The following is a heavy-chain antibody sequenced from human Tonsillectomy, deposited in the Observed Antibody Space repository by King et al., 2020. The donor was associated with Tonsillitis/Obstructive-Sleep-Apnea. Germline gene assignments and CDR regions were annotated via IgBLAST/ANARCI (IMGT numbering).Heavy chain of an antibody. CDR1: GFTFRSSS. Sequence: VQLVESGGGLVKSGGSLRLSCAASGFTFRSSSMSWVRQAPGKGLEWVSSISSRSTYIYYADSVEGRFTISRDNAKNSLYLQMNSLRVEDTAVYFCARDLGKDNISWGMDVRGKGNPVTVSS. CDR3: ARDLGKDNISWGMDV. V-gene: IGHV3-21*01. D-gene: IGHD6-13*01. CDR2: ISSRSTYI. J-gene: IGHJ6*03.